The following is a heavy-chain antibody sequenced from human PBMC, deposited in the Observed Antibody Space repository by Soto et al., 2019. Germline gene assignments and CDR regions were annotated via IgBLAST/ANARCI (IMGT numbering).Heavy chain of an antibody. J-gene: IGHJ6*02. CDR3: ARGNPFNFAGFDV. D-gene: IGHD6-25*01. CDR2: MNAKSGDT. V-gene: IGHV1-8*01. CDR1: GYTFSDFD. Sequence: ASVKVSCKASGYTFSDFDINWLRQAAGQGPEWMGWMNAKSGDTFSAQRLQGKFNMTWDTSLSTAYMEVGSLTSDDAAIYYCARGNPFNFAGFDVWGQGTTVTVSS.